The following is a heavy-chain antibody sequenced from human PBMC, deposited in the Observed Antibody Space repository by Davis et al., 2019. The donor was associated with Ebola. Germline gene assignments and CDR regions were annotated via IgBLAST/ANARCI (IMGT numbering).Heavy chain of an antibody. Sequence: PGGSLRLSCAASGFTFSSYGMHWVRQAPGKGLEWVAVISYDGSNKYYADSVKGRFTISRDNSKNTLYLQMNSLRAEDTAVYYCAKDKGYSFDYWGQGTLVTVSS. V-gene: IGHV3-30*18. CDR1: GFTFSSYG. J-gene: IGHJ4*02. CDR3: AKDKGYSFDY. CDR2: ISYDGSNK.